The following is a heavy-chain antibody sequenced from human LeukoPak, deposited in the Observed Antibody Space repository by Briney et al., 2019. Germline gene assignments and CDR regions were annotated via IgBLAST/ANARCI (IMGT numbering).Heavy chain of an antibody. CDR2: IYYSGST. V-gene: IGHV4-31*03. Sequence: TLCLTCTVSGGSISSGGYYWGWIRQHPGKGLEWIGNIYYSGSTYYNPSLKSRVTISADTSKNQFSLKLSSVTAADTAVYYCARVGAAAAGAPFDYWGQGTLFTVSS. J-gene: IGHJ4*02. CDR1: GGSISSGGYY. D-gene: IGHD6-13*01. CDR3: ARVGAAAAGAPFDY.